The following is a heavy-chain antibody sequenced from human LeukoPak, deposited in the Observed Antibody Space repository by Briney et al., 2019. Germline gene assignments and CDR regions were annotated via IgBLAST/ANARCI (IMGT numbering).Heavy chain of an antibody. J-gene: IGHJ3*02. CDR3: GRDPNGDYIGAFDM. Sequence: PGGSLRLSCAASGFTFDDYGMSWVRQAPGKGLEWVSGINWNGGSTGYADSVKGRFTISRDNSKNTLFLQMNNLRPEDTAVYYCGRDPNGDYIGAFDMWGPGTMVTVSS. CDR2: INWNGGST. V-gene: IGHV3-20*04. CDR1: GFTFDDYG. D-gene: IGHD4-17*01.